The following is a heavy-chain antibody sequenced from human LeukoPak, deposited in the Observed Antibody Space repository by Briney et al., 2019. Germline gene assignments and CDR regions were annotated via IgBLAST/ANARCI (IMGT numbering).Heavy chain of an antibody. V-gene: IGHV1-8*01. CDR3: ARWGCSSTSCRYYYYMDV. CDR1: GYTFTSYD. J-gene: IGHJ6*03. D-gene: IGHD2-2*01. CDR2: MNPNSGNT. Sequence: ASVKLSCKASGYTFTSYDINWVRQATGQGLEWMGWMNPNSGNTGYAQKFQGRVTMTRNTSISTAYMELSSLRSEDTAVYYCARWGCSSTSCRYYYYMDVWGKGTTVTVSS.